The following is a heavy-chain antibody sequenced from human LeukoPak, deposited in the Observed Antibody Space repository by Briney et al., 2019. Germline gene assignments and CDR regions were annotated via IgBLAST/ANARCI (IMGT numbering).Heavy chain of an antibody. CDR2: SYYSGST. V-gene: IGHV4-31*03. J-gene: IGHJ5*01. CDR3: ARRSSSNWGWFDP. Sequence: SQTLSLTRTVSGASISSGGYYWSWIRQHPGKGLEWIGYSYYSGSTYYNPSLKSRVTISVDTPKNQFSLKLSSVTAADTAVYYCARRSSSNWGWFDPWGQGTLVTVPS. D-gene: IGHD6-13*01. CDR1: GASISSGGYY.